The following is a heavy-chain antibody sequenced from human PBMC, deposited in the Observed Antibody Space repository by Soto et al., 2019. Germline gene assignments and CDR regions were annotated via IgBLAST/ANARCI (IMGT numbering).Heavy chain of an antibody. V-gene: IGHV4-59*02. CDR2: IYYTGST. CDR3: AREPAGWGKNNGFDP. J-gene: IGHJ5*02. Sequence: PSETLSLTCTVSGGSVSSHYWSWIRQPPGKGLEWIGYIYYTGSTYYNPSLKSRVTMSLDTSRNQLLLQLNSVTAADTAVYYCAREPAGWGKNNGFDPGGQGPLVTVSS. CDR1: GGSVSSHY. D-gene: IGHD3-16*01.